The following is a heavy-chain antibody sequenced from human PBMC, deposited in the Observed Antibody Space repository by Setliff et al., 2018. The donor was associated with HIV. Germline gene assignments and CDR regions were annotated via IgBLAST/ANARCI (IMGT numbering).Heavy chain of an antibody. V-gene: IGHV1-3*01. D-gene: IGHD4-4*01. Sequence: ASVEGLCKASGYTFSSYALHWVRQAPGQRLEWMGWINVAKDKTKYSQNFQGRVTISRDTSANTVYMELSSLRSEDTAVYYCARGGALTTDWYFDVWGRGTPVTVSS. CDR2: INVAKDKT. CDR1: GYTFSSYA. J-gene: IGHJ2*01. CDR3: ARGGALTTDWYFDV.